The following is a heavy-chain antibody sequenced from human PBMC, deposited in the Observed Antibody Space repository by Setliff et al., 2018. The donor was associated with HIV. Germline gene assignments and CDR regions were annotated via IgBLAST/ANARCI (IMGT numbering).Heavy chain of an antibody. CDR3: ARCSYDSSGYYYYYFDY. D-gene: IGHD3-22*01. Sequence: SETLSLTCTVSGGSIRSRSYYWSWIRQPAGKGLEWIGRIYTSGTTSYNPSPKSRVSISVDTSKNQFSLNLSSVTAADTAVYYCARCSYDSSGYYYYYFDYWGQGTLVTVSS. J-gene: IGHJ4*02. V-gene: IGHV4-61*02. CDR2: IYTSGTT. CDR1: GGSIRSRSYY.